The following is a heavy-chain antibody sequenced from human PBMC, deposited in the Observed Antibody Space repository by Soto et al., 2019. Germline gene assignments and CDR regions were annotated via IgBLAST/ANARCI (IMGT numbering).Heavy chain of an antibody. J-gene: IGHJ6*02. CDR1: GGSINNYY. D-gene: IGHD1-1*01. CDR2: MYYSGDT. V-gene: IGHV4-59*01. CDR3: ARGDWNDYFYNGMDV. Sequence: QVQLQESGPGLVKPSETLSLTCTVSGGSINNYYWVWLRQPPGEGLEWIGHMYYSGDTDYNPSLKSRVALSVDTSKNRFSLRLTSVTAADTAVYYCARGDWNDYFYNGMDVWGQGTTVIVSS.